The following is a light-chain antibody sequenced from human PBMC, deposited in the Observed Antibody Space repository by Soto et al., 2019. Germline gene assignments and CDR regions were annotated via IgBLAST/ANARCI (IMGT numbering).Light chain of an antibody. Sequence: EIVLTQSPGTLSLSPGERATFSCRARQSVSSSYIAWYQQKRGQAPRRLIYGASIRATGIPDRFSGSGSGTDFTLTISRLEPEDFALYYCQQYHTSPLTFGQGTKVEIK. CDR1: QSVSSSY. CDR3: QQYHTSPLT. J-gene: IGKJ1*01. V-gene: IGKV3-20*01. CDR2: GAS.